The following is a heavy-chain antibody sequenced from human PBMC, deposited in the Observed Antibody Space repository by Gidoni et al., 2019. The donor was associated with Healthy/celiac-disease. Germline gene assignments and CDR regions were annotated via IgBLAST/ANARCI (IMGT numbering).Heavy chain of an antibody. V-gene: IGHV3-15*01. CDR3: TTGSYSSGWSSFSY. CDR2: IKSKTDGGTT. Sequence: EVQLVESGGGLVKPGGSLRLSCAASGFTFSNAWMSWVRQAPGKGLEWVGRIKSKTDGGTTDYAAPVKGRFTSSRDDSKNTLYLQMNSLKTEDTAVYYCTTGSYSSGWSSFSYWGQGTLVTVSS. CDR1: GFTFSNAW. J-gene: IGHJ4*02. D-gene: IGHD6-19*01.